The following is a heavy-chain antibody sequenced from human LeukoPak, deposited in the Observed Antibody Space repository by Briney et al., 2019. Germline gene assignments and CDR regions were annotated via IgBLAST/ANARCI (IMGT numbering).Heavy chain of an antibody. CDR1: GFSFSDSY. Sequence: GGSLRLSCAPSGFSFSDSYMGWIRQAPGKGLEWVSYISSSSSTIYYADSVKGRFTISRDNAKNSLYLQMNSLRAEDTAVYYCARAPGYYGSGSYYNGFDYWGQGTLVTVSS. V-gene: IGHV3-11*04. CDR3: ARAPGYYGSGSYYNGFDY. CDR2: ISSSSSTI. J-gene: IGHJ4*02. D-gene: IGHD3-10*01.